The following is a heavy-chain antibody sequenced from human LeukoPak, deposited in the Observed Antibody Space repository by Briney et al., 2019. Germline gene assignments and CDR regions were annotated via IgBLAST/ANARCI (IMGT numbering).Heavy chain of an antibody. CDR3: ARVSAYYYDRSGAFDI. D-gene: IGHD3-22*01. Sequence: SETLSLTCTVSGGSISSYYWSWIRQPAGKGLEWIGRIYTSGSTNYNPSLKSRVTMSVDTSKNQFSLKLSSVTAADTAVYYCARVSAYYYDRSGAFDIWGQGTMVTVSS. CDR2: IYTSGST. V-gene: IGHV4-4*07. CDR1: GGSISSYY. J-gene: IGHJ3*02.